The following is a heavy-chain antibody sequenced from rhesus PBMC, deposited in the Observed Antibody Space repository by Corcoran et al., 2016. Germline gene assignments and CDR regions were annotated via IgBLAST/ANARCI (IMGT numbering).Heavy chain of an antibody. CDR1: GGSISDIYY. V-gene: IGHV4-106*01. CDR3: ARTSLGWLGYFDY. J-gene: IGHJ4*01. CDR2: IYGRVGST. Sequence: QVQLQESGPGLVKPSETLSLTCAVSGGSISDIYYWSWIRQPPGKGLEWIGYIYGRVGSTDYTPSLNSRVTISPSPSKNQFSLKLSSVTAADTAVYYWARTSLGWLGYFDYWGQGVLVTVSS. D-gene: IGHD3-34*01.